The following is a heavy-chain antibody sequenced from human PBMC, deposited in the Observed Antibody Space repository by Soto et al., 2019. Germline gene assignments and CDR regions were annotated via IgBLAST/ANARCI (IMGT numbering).Heavy chain of an antibody. V-gene: IGHV4-34*01. J-gene: IGHJ6*03. Sequence: SETLSLTCAVYGGSFSGYYWSWIRQPPGKGLEWIGEINHSGSTNYNPSLKSRVTISVDTSKNQFSLKLSSVTAADTAVYYCASNRGYCSGGSCYSSGTYYYYMDVWGKGTTVTVSS. CDR3: ASNRGYCSGGSCYSSGTYYYYMDV. D-gene: IGHD2-15*01. CDR2: INHSGST. CDR1: GGSFSGYY.